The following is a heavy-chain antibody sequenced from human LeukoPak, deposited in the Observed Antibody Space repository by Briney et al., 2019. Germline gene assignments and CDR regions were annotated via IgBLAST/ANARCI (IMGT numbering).Heavy chain of an antibody. D-gene: IGHD6-13*01. CDR3: ARSDSAAAGHFDY. CDR1: GGSISSSSYY. V-gene: IGHV4-39*07. Sequence: SETLSLTCTVSGGSISSSSYYWGWIRQPPGKGLEWIGSIYYSGSTYYNPSLKSRVTISVDTSKNQFSPKLSSVTAADTAVYYCARSDSAAAGHFDYWGQGTLVTVSS. CDR2: IYYSGST. J-gene: IGHJ4*02.